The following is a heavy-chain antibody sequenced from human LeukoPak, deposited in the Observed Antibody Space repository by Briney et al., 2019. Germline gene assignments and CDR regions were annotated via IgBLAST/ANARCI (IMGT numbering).Heavy chain of an antibody. D-gene: IGHD2-2*01. CDR2: IYYSGST. J-gene: IGHJ5*02. CDR1: GGSISSYY. CDR3: ARYQRVGLHNRFDP. Sequence: SETLSLTCTVSGGSISSYYCSWIRQPPGKRLEWSGYIYYSGSTNYNPSLKSRVTISVDTSKNQFSLKLSSVTAADTAVYYCARYQRVGLHNRFDPWGQGTLVTVSS. V-gene: IGHV4-59*01.